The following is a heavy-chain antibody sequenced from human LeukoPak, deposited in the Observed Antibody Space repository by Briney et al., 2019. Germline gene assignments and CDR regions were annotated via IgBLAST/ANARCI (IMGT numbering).Heavy chain of an antibody. J-gene: IGHJ4*02. Sequence: GGSLRLSCAASGFTFSIYVMSWVRQAPGKGLEWVSGGSSSTTYYADSVKGRFTISRDNSKNTLYLQMNSLRAEDTAVYYCARVLYDSSGYERIDYWGQGTLVTVSS. CDR2: GSSSTT. V-gene: IGHV3-23*01. CDR1: GFTFSIYV. D-gene: IGHD3-22*01. CDR3: ARVLYDSSGYERIDY.